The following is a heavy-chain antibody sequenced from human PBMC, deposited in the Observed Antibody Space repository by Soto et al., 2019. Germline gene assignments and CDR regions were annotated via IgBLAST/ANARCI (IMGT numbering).Heavy chain of an antibody. D-gene: IGHD6-6*01. CDR2: IIPICGTA. J-gene: IGHJ4*02. CDR3: AREGIAARPIY. CDR1: GGTFSSYA. V-gene: IGHV1-69*13. Sequence: SVQVSCKASGGTFSSYAISWVRQAPGQGLEWMGGIIPICGTANYAQKFQGRVTITADDTTSTAYMELSSLRSEDTAVYYCAREGIAARPIYWGQGTLVTVSS.